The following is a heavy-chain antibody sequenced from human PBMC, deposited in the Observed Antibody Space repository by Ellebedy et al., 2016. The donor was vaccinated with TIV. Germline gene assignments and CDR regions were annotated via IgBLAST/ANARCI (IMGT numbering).Heavy chain of an antibody. CDR3: ARDLVPYGMDV. J-gene: IGHJ6*02. V-gene: IGHV3-20*04. Sequence: PGGSLRLSCAASGFNFEDYGMRWVRQAPGKGLEWVSGINWNGDRTTYADSVKGRFTISRDNAKNSLYLQMNSLRAEDTALYYCARDLVPYGMDVWGQGTTVTVSS. D-gene: IGHD2-2*01. CDR1: GFNFEDYG. CDR2: INWNGDRT.